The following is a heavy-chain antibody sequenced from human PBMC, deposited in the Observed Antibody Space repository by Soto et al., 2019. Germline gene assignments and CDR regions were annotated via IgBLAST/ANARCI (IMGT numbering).Heavy chain of an antibody. D-gene: IGHD6-6*01. V-gene: IGHV1-69*01. Sequence: QVQLVQSGAEVKKPGSSVKVSCKASGGTFSSYAISWVRQAPGQGLEWMGGIIPIFGTANYAQKFQGRVTITADESTSTDYMGLRSLRSEDTAVYSCERTGRGILSADRPGDDYYYGMDVWGQGA. CDR1: GGTFSSYA. CDR3: ERTGRGILSADRPGDDYYYGMDV. CDR2: IIPIFGTA. J-gene: IGHJ6*02.